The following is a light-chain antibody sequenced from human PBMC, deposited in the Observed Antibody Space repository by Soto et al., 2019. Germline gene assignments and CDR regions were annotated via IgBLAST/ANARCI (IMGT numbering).Light chain of an antibody. CDR3: QKSNSAPFT. V-gene: IGKV1-27*01. Sequence: DIQMTQSPSSLSASVGDRVTITCRASQDISNYLAWYQQKPGTVPKVLIYAASTLQSGVPSRFSGSGSGTDFTLTISSLQPEDVATYYCQKSNSAPFTFDPGTKVDIK. CDR2: AAS. CDR1: QDISNY. J-gene: IGKJ3*01.